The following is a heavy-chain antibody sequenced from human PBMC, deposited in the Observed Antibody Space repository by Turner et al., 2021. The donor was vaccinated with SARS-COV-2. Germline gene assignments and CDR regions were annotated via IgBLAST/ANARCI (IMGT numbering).Heavy chain of an antibody. Sequence: QLQLQESGPGLVKPSETLSLTCTVSGGSISSSTYYWGWLRQPPGKGLEWIGSIYYSGSTYYNPSLKSRVTISVDTSKNQFSLKLGSVTAADTAVYYCARHGLDILTGVFDYWGQGILVTVSS. CDR1: GGSISSSTYY. V-gene: IGHV4-39*01. J-gene: IGHJ4*02. D-gene: IGHD3-9*01. CDR2: IYYSGST. CDR3: ARHGLDILTGVFDY.